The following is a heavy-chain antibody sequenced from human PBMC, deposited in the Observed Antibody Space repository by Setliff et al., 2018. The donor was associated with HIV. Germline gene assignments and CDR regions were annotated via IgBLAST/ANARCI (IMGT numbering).Heavy chain of an antibody. Sequence: ASVKVSCKASGYTFTNYGITWVRQAPGQGLEWMGWINSYSAKTNYAQKIQGRLTMTIDPSASTAYMELRNLRSDDTAIYYCARSGGSPPYSSGLLILDFWGQGSLVAVSS. CDR1: GYTFTNYG. CDR2: INSYSAKT. V-gene: IGHV1-18*01. J-gene: IGHJ4*02. CDR3: ARSGGSPPYSSGLLILDF. D-gene: IGHD6-19*01.